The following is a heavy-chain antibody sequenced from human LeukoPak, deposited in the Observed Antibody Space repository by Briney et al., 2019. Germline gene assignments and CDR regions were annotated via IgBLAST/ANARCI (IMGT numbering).Heavy chain of an antibody. CDR1: GFTFDDYG. V-gene: IGHV3-20*04. Sequence: GGSLRLSCAASGFTFDDYGMSWVRQAPGKGLEWVSGINWNGGSTGYADSVKGRFTISRDNAKNSLYLQMNSLRAEDTALYYCARASYDYVWGSYRYRAASDIWGQGTMVTVSS. CDR3: ARASYDYVWGSYRYRAASDI. CDR2: INWNGGST. D-gene: IGHD3-16*02. J-gene: IGHJ3*02.